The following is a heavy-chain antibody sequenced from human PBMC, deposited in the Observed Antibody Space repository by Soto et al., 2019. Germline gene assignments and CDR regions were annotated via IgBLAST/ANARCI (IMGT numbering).Heavy chain of an antibody. CDR2: IKSKTDGGTT. V-gene: IGHV3-15*01. Sequence: PGGSLRLSGAASGFTFSNAWMSWVRQAPGKGLEGGGRIKSKTDGGTTDYAAPVKGRFTISRDDSNNTLYLQMNSLKTEDTAVYYCTTATIPRSLSSSWYFPLGYWGQGTLVTVSS. CDR1: GFTFSNAW. J-gene: IGHJ4*02. D-gene: IGHD6-13*01. CDR3: TTATIPRSLSSSWYFPLGY.